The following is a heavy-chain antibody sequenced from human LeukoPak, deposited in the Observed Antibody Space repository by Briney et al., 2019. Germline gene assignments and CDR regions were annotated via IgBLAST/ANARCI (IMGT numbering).Heavy chain of an antibody. CDR2: ISSVSSYI. J-gene: IGHJ4*02. V-gene: IGHV3-11*06. CDR3: AKGSNDFDY. CDR1: GFTFSDYY. D-gene: IGHD4-11*01. Sequence: PGGSLRLSCAASGFTFSDYYMSWIRQPPGKGLEWVSSISSVSSYIYSADSVKGRFTISRDNAKNSLYLQMNSLRAEDTAVYYCAKGSNDFDYWGQGTLVTVSS.